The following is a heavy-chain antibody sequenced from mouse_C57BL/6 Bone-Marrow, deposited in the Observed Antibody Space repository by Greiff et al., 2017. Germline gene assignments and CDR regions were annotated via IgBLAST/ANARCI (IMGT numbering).Heavy chain of an antibody. D-gene: IGHD2-4*01. CDR2: IHPNSGST. Sequence: VKLQQSGAELVKPGASVKLSCKASGYTFTSYWMHWVKQRPGQGLEWIGMIHPNSGSTNYNEKFKSKATLTVDKSSSTAYMQLSSLTSEDSAVYYCARWGDYAWFAYWGQGTLVTVSA. J-gene: IGHJ3*01. V-gene: IGHV1-64*01. CDR3: ARWGDYAWFAY. CDR1: GYTFTSYW.